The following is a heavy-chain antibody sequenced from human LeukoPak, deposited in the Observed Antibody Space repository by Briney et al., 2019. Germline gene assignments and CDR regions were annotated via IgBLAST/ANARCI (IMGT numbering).Heavy chain of an antibody. V-gene: IGHV3-9*01. Sequence: PGGSLRLSCAASGFTFGTSAMHWVRQAPGKGLEWVSGISWDSGHIDYGDSVKGRFTISRDNANNSLYLQMDSLRPEDTALYYCAKDMRKWERERFECWGQGTLVTVSS. J-gene: IGHJ4*02. D-gene: IGHD1-26*01. CDR2: ISWDSGHI. CDR3: AKDMRKWERERFEC. CDR1: GFTFGTSA.